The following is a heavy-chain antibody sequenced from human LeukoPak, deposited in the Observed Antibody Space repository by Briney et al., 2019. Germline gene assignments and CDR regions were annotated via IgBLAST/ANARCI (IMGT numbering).Heavy chain of an antibody. V-gene: IGHV1-69*13. Sequence: EASVKVSCKASGGTFSSYAISWVRQAPGQGLEWMGGIIPIFGTANYAQKFQGRVTITADESTSTAYMELSSLRSEDTAVYYCARGRATVTLFDYWGQGTLVTVSS. CDR2: IIPIFGTA. J-gene: IGHJ4*02. CDR3: ARGRATVTLFDY. CDR1: GGTFSSYA. D-gene: IGHD4-17*01.